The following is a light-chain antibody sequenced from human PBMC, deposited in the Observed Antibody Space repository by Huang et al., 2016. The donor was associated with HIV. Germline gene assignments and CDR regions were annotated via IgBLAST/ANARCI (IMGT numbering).Light chain of an antibody. CDR3: HQYNNWLLS. J-gene: IGKJ4*01. Sequence: EIVMTQSPATLSVSPGQRVTLSFRANRSVSTNLACYQQRHGQAPKLLIYGSSTRAPGIPARFSGSGSGTDFSLTISSLQSEDFALYYCHQYNNWLLSFGGGTRV. CDR2: GSS. CDR1: RSVSTN. V-gene: IGKV3-15*01.